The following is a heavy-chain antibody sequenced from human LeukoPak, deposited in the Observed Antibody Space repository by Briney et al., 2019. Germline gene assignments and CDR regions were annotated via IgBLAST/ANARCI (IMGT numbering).Heavy chain of an antibody. D-gene: IGHD3-3*01. CDR2: ISSSSSYI. V-gene: IGHV3-21*01. CDR3: ARDRSYYDFRSGTPV. J-gene: IGHJ4*02. Sequence: PGGSLRLSCAASGFTFSSYSMNWVRQAPGKGLEWVSSISSSSSYIYYADSVKGRFTISRDNAKNSLYLQMNSLRAEDTAVYYCARDRSYYDFRSGTPVWGQGTLVTVSS. CDR1: GFTFSSYS.